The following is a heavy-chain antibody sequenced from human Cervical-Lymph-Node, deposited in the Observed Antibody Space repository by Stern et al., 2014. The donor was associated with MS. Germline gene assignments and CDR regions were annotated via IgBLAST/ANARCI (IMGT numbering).Heavy chain of an antibody. CDR1: GDSISSYTHY. CDR3: AKHACTGAACPFDL. J-gene: IGHJ4*02. V-gene: IGHV4-39*01. CDR2: VYYSGAT. D-gene: IGHD2-8*02. Sequence: QVQLQESGTGLVKPSETLSLTCAVSGDSISSYTHYWAWIRQPPGKGLEWIGSVYYSGATYYNPSLKSPVPISVDTSKNHFPRGLTSVTAADTAVYYCAKHACTGAACPFDLWGQGTLVTVSS.